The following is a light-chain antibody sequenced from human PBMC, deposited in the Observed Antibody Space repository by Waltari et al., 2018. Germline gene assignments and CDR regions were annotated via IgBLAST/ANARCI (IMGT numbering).Light chain of an antibody. CDR3: QLWDSSSDHVV. CDR1: NIGSKT. Sequence: SYVLTQSPSVSVAPGETARIPCGGNNIGSKTVHWNQQKTCQAPILVIYYNNERPSGIPELCSGSNSGSTATLTISRVEAGDEADYYCQLWDSSSDHVVFGGGTKLTVL. V-gene: IGLV3-21*04. CDR2: YNN. J-gene: IGLJ2*01.